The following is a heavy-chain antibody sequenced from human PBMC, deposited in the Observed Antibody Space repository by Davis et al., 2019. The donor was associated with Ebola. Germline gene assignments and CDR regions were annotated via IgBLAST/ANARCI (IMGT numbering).Heavy chain of an antibody. D-gene: IGHD6-6*01. CDR1: GFTFSSYE. CDR2: ISYDGSNK. V-gene: IGHV3-30*18. CDR3: AKFATARPDGLMDY. Sequence: GESLKISCAASGFTFSSYEMNWVRQAPGKGLEWAAVISYDGSNKYYADSVKGRFTISRDNSKNTLYLQMNSLRAEDTAVYYCAKFATARPDGLMDYWSQGTLVTVSS. J-gene: IGHJ4*02.